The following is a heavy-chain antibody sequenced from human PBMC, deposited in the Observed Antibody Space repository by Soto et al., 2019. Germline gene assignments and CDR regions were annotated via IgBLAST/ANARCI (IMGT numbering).Heavy chain of an antibody. CDR2: ISFDGSTE. J-gene: IGHJ6*02. V-gene: IGHV3-30-3*01. CDR3: ARSRHGSGRYTHFYYGVDV. CDR1: GFTFISFA. Sequence: QVQLVESGGGVVQPGRSLRLSCTASGFTFISFAMHWVRQAPGKGLEWVAVISFDGSTEYYADSVKGRFTISRDNSKNTVYLQLISVRSEATAVYWCARSRHGSGRYTHFYYGVDVWGQGTPVTVSS. D-gene: IGHD3-10*01.